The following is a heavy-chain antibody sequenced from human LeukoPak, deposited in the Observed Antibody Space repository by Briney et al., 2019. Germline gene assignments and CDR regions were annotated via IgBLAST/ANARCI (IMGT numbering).Heavy chain of an antibody. Sequence: GASVNVSCTASGFTFSSSAVQWVRQARGQRVEWIGWIGVGSGNTNYAERFQDRVTITRDMSTSTTYMELSSLRSEDTAVYYCAADHDYSLSYDSYGPLDAWGQGTLVTVSS. J-gene: IGHJ5*02. V-gene: IGHV1-58*01. CDR3: AADHDYSLSYDSYGPLDA. CDR2: IGVGSGNT. CDR1: GFTFSSSA. D-gene: IGHD4-11*01.